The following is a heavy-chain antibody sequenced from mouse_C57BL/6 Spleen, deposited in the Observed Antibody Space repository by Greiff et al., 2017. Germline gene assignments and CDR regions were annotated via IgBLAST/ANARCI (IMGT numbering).Heavy chain of an antibody. V-gene: IGHV1-4*01. CDR1: GYTFTSYT. CDR2: INPSRGYT. CDR3: ATGLGPFAY. D-gene: IGHD4-1*01. Sequence: VQLQQSGAELARPGASVKLSCKASGYTFTSYTMPWVKQRPGQGLEWIGYINPSRGYTTYTQKFKDKATLTANKSSSTAYMQLSSLTSEDSTVYYCATGLGPFAYWGQGTLVTVAA. J-gene: IGHJ3*01.